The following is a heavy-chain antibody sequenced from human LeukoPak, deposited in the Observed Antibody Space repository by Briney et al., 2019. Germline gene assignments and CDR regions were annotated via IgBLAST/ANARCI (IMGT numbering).Heavy chain of an antibody. V-gene: IGHV3-23*01. CDR3: AKNREEYNWNLAAYYYYGMDV. CDR2: ISGSGGST. D-gene: IGHD1-1*01. J-gene: IGHJ6*04. Sequence: GGSLRLSCAASGFTFSSDAMSWVRQAPGKGLEWVSAISGSGGSTSYADSVKGRFTISRDNSKNTLYLQMNSLRAEDTAVYYCAKNREEYNWNLAAYYYYGMDVWGKGTTVTVSS. CDR1: GFTFSSDA.